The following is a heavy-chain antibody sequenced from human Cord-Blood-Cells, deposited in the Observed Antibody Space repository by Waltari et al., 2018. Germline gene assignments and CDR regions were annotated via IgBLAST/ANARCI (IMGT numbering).Heavy chain of an antibody. J-gene: IGHJ1*01. CDR2: IYHSGST. V-gene: IGHV4-38-2*01. CDR1: GYSISSGYY. D-gene: IGHD5-18*01. Sequence: QVQLQESGPGLVKPSETLSLTCAVSGYSISSGYYWGWIRQPPGKGLEWIGSIYHSGSTYYNPSLKSRVTISVDTSKNQFSLKLSSVTAADTAVYYCARVSGNVQPIQHWGQGTLVTVSS. CDR3: ARVSGNVQPIQH.